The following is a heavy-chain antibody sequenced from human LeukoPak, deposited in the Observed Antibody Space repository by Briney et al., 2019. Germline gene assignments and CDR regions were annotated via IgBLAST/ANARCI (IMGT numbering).Heavy chain of an antibody. CDR1: GYTFTIYD. V-gene: IGHV1-8*03. D-gene: IGHD6-6*01. CDR3: ARDKNNIAARLVFAY. CDR2: MNPYNGDT. Sequence: ASVKVSCKASGYTFTIYDISWVRQAAGQGLEWMGWMNPYNGDTDFVQKFQGRLSITRNISISTAYMELSSLRSEDTAVYYCARDKNNIAARLVFAYWGQGTLVTVSS. J-gene: IGHJ4*02.